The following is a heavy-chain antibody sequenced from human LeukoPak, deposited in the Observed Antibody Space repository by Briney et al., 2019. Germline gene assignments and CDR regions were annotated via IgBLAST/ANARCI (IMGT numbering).Heavy chain of an antibody. J-gene: IGHJ6*02. V-gene: IGHV4-39*01. CDR2: IYYSGST. CDR3: ARVGGTNFYYYGLDV. D-gene: IGHD1-26*01. Sequence: PSETLSITCTVSGGSISGSSYFWGWIRQPPGKGLEWIGSIYYSGSTYYNPSLKSRVTISVDTSKNQFSLKLSSVTAADTAVYYCARVGGTNFYYYGLDVWGQGTTVTVSS. CDR1: GGSISGSSYF.